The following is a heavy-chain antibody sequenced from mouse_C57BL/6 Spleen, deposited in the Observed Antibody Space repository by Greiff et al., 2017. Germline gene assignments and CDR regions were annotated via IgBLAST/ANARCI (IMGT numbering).Heavy chain of an antibody. V-gene: IGHV1-69*01. Sequence: VQLQQSGAELVMPGASVKLSCKASGYTFTSYWMHWVKQRPGQGLEWIGEIDPSDSYTNYNQKFKGKSTLTVDKSSSTAYMQLSSLTSEDSAVYYCARSGGYYEAMDYWGQGTSVTVSS. D-gene: IGHD2-3*01. CDR3: ARSGGYYEAMDY. CDR1: GYTFTSYW. J-gene: IGHJ4*01. CDR2: IDPSDSYT.